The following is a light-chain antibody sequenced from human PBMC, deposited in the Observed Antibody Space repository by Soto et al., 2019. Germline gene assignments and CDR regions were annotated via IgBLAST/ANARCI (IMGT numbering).Light chain of an antibody. Sequence: SYVLTQPPSVSMAPGQTATITCGGNNIGSKSVHWYQQRPGQAPVVVIYYNTDRPSGISERFSGFSSGDTATLTISRVEAGDEADYYCQVGDSSRDQYVFGSGTKLTVL. V-gene: IGLV3-21*04. J-gene: IGLJ1*01. CDR2: YNT. CDR3: QVGDSSRDQYV. CDR1: NIGSKS.